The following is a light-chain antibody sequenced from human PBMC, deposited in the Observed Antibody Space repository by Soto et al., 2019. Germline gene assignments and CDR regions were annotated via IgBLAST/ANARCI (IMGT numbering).Light chain of an antibody. V-gene: IGKV1-5*01. CDR2: DVS. J-gene: IGKJ2*02. CDR3: QEYYSYRCT. Sequence: DIQMTQSPSSLSASVGDRVTITCRASQGISTWLAWYQQKPGKAPKLLIYDVSSLEIGVPSRFSGSGSETAFTLNIGSLQPDDFETYYCQEYYSYRCTFGQGTKLESK. CDR1: QGISTW.